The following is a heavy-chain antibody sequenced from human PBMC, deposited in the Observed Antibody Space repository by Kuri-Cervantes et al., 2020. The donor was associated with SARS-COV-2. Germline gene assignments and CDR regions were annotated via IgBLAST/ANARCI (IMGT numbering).Heavy chain of an antibody. J-gene: IGHJ1*01. CDR2: INHSGSI. D-gene: IGHD3-22*01. Sequence: GSLRLSCAVYGGSFSGYYWSWIRQPPGKGLEWIGEINHSGSINYNPSLKSRVTISVDTSKNQFSLKLSSVTAADTAVYYCARGRDYYDSSGYPDSEYFQHWGQGTLVTVSS. CDR3: ARGRDYYDSSGYPDSEYFQH. V-gene: IGHV4-34*01. CDR1: GGSFSGYY.